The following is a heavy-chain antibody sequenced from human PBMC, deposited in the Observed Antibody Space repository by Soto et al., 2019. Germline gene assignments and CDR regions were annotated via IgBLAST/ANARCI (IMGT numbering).Heavy chain of an antibody. CDR2: TYYRSKWYN. V-gene: IGHV6-1*01. Sequence: SQTLSLTCAISGDSVSSNSAAWNWIRQSPSRGLEWLGRTYYRSKWYNDYAVSVKSRITINPDTFKNQFSLQLNSVTPEDTAAYYCASSSGSSWDYYYYYYMDVWGKGTTVTVSS. CDR3: ASSSGSSWDYYYYYYMDV. CDR1: GDSVSSNSAA. J-gene: IGHJ6*03. D-gene: IGHD6-6*01.